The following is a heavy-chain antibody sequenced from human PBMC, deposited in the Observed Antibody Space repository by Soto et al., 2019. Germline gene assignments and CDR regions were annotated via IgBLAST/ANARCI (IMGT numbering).Heavy chain of an antibody. Sequence: GASVKVSWKASGGTFSSYAISWVRQAPGQGLDWMGGIIPIFGTANYAQKFQGRVTITADESTSTAYMELSSLRSEDTAVYYCARVAGCSSTSCPNWFDPWGQGTLVTVSS. CDR3: ARVAGCSSTSCPNWFDP. V-gene: IGHV1-69*13. CDR1: GGTFSSYA. D-gene: IGHD2-2*01. J-gene: IGHJ5*02. CDR2: IIPIFGTA.